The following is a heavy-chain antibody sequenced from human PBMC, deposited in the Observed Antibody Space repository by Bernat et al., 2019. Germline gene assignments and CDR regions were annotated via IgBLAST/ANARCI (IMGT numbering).Heavy chain of an antibody. D-gene: IGHD2-15*01. Sequence: EVQLVESGGGLVQPWGSLRLSCASSGFSFSGYWMHWVRQDPGKGLVWVSRINSEGSSTNYADSVKGRFTISRDNAKNTLYLQMNSLRAEDTAVYYCARSRGALVDYWGQGTLVTVSS. CDR1: GFSFSGYW. CDR3: ARSRGALVDY. CDR2: INSEGSST. J-gene: IGHJ4*02. V-gene: IGHV3-74*01.